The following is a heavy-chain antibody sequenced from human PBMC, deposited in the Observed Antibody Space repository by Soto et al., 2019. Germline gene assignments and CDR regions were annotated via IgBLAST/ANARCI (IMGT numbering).Heavy chain of an antibody. J-gene: IGHJ4*02. CDR2: IRSKANSYAT. V-gene: IGHV3-73*02. CDR3: TRTYYYDSSGYYYFDY. Sequence: EVQLVESGGGLVQPGGSLKLSCAASGFTFSGSAMHWVRQASGKGLEWVGRIRSKANSYATAYAASVKGRFTISRDDSKNTAYLQMHSLKTEDTAVYYCTRTYYYDSSGYYYFDYWGQGTLVTVSS. D-gene: IGHD3-22*01. CDR1: GFTFSGSA.